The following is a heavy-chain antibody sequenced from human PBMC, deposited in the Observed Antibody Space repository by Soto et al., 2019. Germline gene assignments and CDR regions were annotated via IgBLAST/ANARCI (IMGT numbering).Heavy chain of an antibody. CDR3: ARGPSTSSIGTFDI. J-gene: IGHJ3*02. CDR1: GGSISSFY. V-gene: IGHV4-4*07. D-gene: IGHD6-6*01. Sequence: PSETLSLTCSDSGGSISSFYWNWIRQPAGKGLEWIGRIYRNGHTDYSPSLNSRVTMSVDTSKHQFSLQLSSVTAADTARYYCARGPSTSSIGTFDIWGQGTMVTVSS. CDR2: IYRNGHT.